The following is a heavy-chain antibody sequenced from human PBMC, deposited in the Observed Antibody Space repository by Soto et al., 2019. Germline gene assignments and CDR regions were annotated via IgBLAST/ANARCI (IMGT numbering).Heavy chain of an antibody. CDR3: VPWLLRAHAYAI. V-gene: IGHV3-53*01. CDR2: LYDVDGT. Sequence: GGSLRLSCAALGLTITGKKYMSWVRQAPGRGLECVSALYDVDGTYYADSVKGRCTISRDSSKTIVFLQMTNLGPDDTAVYYCVPWLLRAHAYAIWLLGTTVT. J-gene: IGHJ3*02. D-gene: IGHD2-15*01. CDR1: GLTITGKKY.